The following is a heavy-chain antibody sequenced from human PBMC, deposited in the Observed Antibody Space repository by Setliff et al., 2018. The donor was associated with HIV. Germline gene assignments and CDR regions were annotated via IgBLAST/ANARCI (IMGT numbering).Heavy chain of an antibody. V-gene: IGHV4-39*07. J-gene: IGHJ4*02. CDR3: ARGGGPDTNFDS. CDR1: GETIRNGFYY. Sequence: PSETLSLTCTVSGETIRNGFYYWHWMRQPPGKGLEWIGSIYYSGSTHYKSSLKSRVTISVDTSKNQFSLRLSSLTAADTAVYYCARGGGPDTNFDSWGRGTLVTV. CDR2: IYYSGST.